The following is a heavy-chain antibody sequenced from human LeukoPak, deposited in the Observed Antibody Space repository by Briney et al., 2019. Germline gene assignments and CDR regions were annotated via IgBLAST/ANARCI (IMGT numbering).Heavy chain of an antibody. CDR3: ARDSGGPPNV. J-gene: IGHJ4*02. CDR2: ISWNSGSI. CDR1: GFTFDDYA. Sequence: PGGSLRLSCAASGFTFDDYAMHWVRQAPGKGLEWVSGISWNSGSIGYADSVKGRFTISRDNAKNSLYLQMNSLRAEDTAVYYCARDSGGPPNVWGQGTLVTVSS. D-gene: IGHD2-15*01. V-gene: IGHV3-9*01.